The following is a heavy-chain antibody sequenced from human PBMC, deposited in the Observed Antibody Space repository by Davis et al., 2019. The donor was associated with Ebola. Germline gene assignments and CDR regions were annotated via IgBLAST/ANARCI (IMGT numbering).Heavy chain of an antibody. J-gene: IGHJ5*02. Sequence: ASVKVSCKASGYTFTGYYMHWVRQAPGQGLEWMGWINPNSGGTNYAQKFQGWVTMTRDTSISTVYMELSSLRSEDTAVYYCARGPLHTVGDAWFDPWGQGTLVTVSS. D-gene: IGHD2-21*01. V-gene: IGHV1-2*04. CDR3: ARGPLHTVGDAWFDP. CDR1: GYTFTGYY. CDR2: INPNSGGT.